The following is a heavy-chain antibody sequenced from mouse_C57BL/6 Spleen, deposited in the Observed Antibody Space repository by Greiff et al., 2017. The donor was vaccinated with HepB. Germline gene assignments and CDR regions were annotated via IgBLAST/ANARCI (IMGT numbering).Heavy chain of an antibody. CDR1: GYAFSSYW. D-gene: IGHD2-2*01. J-gene: IGHJ3*01. Sequence: VQLQQSGAELVKPGASVKISCKASGYAFSSYWMNWVKQRPGKGLEWIGQIYPGDGDTNYNGKFKGKATLTADKSSSTAYMQLSSLTSEDSAVYFCARRGYDRDWFAYWGQGTLVTVSA. CDR2: IYPGDGDT. CDR3: ARRGYDRDWFAY. V-gene: IGHV1-80*01.